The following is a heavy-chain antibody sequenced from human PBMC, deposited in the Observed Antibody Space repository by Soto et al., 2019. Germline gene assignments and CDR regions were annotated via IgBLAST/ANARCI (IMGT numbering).Heavy chain of an antibody. Sequence: PSQTLSLTCTVSRGYSNTFHWSWVRQPAGKGLEWIGRIFPNGNTDYSPSLKSRVTLSVDTSKNQISLNLTSVTAAYTAVYYCARGTYYYESSGYKDSFDYWGQGPLVTVSS. CDR3: ARGTYYYESSGYKDSFDY. CDR1: RGYSNTFH. J-gene: IGHJ4*02. D-gene: IGHD3-22*01. V-gene: IGHV4-4*07. CDR2: IFPNGNT.